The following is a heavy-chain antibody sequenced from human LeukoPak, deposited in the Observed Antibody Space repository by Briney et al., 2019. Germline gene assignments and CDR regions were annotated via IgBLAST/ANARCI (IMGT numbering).Heavy chain of an antibody. CDR1: GFTVSSNY. J-gene: IGHJ6*02. D-gene: IGHD6-19*01. CDR2: INSDGSEG. CDR3: ARDPSSGSFGDYYGTDV. Sequence: GGSLRLSCAASGFTVSSNYMSRSRQAPGKGLEWVASINSDGSEGYYADVVKGRFTISRDNAKSSLYLQINSLRAEDTAVYYCARDPSSGSFGDYYGTDVWGQGTTVTVSS. V-gene: IGHV3-7*03.